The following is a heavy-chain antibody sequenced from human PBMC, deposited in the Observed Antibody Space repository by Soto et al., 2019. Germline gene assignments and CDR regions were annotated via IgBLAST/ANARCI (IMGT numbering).Heavy chain of an antibody. CDR2: IYWDDDK. Sequence: QMTLKESGPTLVKPTQTLTLTCTFSGFSLSTSGVGVGWIRQPPGKALEWLALIYWDDDKRYSPSLKSRLTITKDTSKNQVVLTMTNMDPVDTATYFCAHYFYILVDDAFDIWGQGTTVTVSS. CDR1: GFSLSTSGVG. J-gene: IGHJ3*02. V-gene: IGHV2-5*02. CDR3: AHYFYILVDDAFDI. D-gene: IGHD2-8*02.